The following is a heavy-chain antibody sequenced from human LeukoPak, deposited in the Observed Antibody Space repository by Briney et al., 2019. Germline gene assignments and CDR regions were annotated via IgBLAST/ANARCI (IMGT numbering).Heavy chain of an antibody. CDR1: GFSLSTSGVG. V-gene: IGHV2-5*02. CDR3: AHSNYEILTGYYWFDY. J-gene: IGHJ4*02. Sequence: SGPTLVNPTQTLTLTCTFSGFSLSTSGVGVGWIRQPPGKALEWLALIYWDDDKRYSPSLKSRLTITKDTSKNQVVLTITNMDPVDTATYSCAHSNYEILTGYYWFDYWGQGTLVTVSS. D-gene: IGHD3-9*01. CDR2: IYWDDDK.